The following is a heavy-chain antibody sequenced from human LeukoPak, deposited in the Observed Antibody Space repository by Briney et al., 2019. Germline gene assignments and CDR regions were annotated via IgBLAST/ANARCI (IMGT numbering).Heavy chain of an antibody. V-gene: IGHV3-21*01. CDR3: ARDFDRSGDYHHFDV. J-gene: IGHJ4*02. CDR1: GFTFSSYS. D-gene: IGHD3-9*01. Sequence: GGSLRLSCVVSGFTFSSYSMNWVRQAPGRGLEWDSSIITLSATYFYYADSVKGRFTISRDNAKNSLYLQMDSLRAEDTAVYYCARDFDRSGDYHHFDVWGQGTLVTVSS. CDR2: IITLSATYF.